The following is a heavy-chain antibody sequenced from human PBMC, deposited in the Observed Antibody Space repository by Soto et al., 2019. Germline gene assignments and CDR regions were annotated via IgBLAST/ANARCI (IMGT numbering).Heavy chain of an antibody. CDR1: SGSISSSNW. D-gene: IGHD4-17*01. J-gene: IGHJ2*01. V-gene: IGHV4-4*02. Sequence: SETLSLTCAVSSGSISSSNWWSWVRQPPGKGLEWIGEIYHSGSTNYNPSLKSRVTISVDTSKNQFSLKLSSETAADTAVYYCARSLGDYHPYWYFDLWGRGTLVTVSS. CDR2: IYHSGST. CDR3: ARSLGDYHPYWYFDL.